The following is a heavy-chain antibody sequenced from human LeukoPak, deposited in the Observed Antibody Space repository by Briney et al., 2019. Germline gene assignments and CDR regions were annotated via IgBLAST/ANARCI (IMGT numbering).Heavy chain of an antibody. D-gene: IGHD1-7*01. V-gene: IGHV1-18*01. Sequence: EASVTVSCKASGYTFTSYGISWVRQAPGQGLEWMGWISAYNGNTNYAQKLQGRVTMTTDTSTSTAYMELRSLRSDDTVVYYCARDWLKYIWNYGLDYWGQGTLVTVSS. CDR3: ARDWLKYIWNYGLDY. CDR1: GYTFTSYG. CDR2: ISAYNGNT. J-gene: IGHJ4*02.